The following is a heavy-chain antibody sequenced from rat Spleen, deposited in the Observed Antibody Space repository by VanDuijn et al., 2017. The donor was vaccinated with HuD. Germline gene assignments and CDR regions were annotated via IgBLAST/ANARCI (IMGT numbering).Heavy chain of an antibody. CDR1: GFTVSDYY. CDR2: INYDGSRI. Sequence: EVQLVESDGGLVQPGRSLKLSCAASGFTVSDYYMAWVRQAPTKGLEWVATINYDGSRIYYRDSVKGRFTISRDNAKSTLYLQMDSLRSEDTATYYCARSVFDYWGQGVMVTVSS. CDR3: ARSVFDY. V-gene: IGHV5-29*01. J-gene: IGHJ2*01.